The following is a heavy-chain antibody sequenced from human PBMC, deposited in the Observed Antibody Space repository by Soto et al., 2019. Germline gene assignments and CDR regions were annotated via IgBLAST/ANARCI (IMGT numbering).Heavy chain of an antibody. CDR2: ISQSGNT. CDR3: ARESEDLTSNFDY. V-gene: IGHV4-34*01. J-gene: IGHJ4*02. Sequence: PSETLSLTCSTYSGSFSGYYWSWIRQPPGKGLEWIGEISQSGNTNYSPSLKSRVSRDNAKNSLYLEMNSLRAEDTAVYYCARESEDLTSNFDYWGQGTLVTVSS. CDR1: SGSFSGYY.